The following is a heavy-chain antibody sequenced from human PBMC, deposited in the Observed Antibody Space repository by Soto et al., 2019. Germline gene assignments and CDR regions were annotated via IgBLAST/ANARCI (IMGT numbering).Heavy chain of an antibody. CDR1: GGSFSGYY. V-gene: IGHV4-34*01. CDR2: INHSGST. J-gene: IGHJ6*02. CDR3: ARGQSRCSGDNCYAYRGLDV. D-gene: IGHD2-15*01. Sequence: PSETLSLTCAVYGGSFSGYYWTWIRQPPGKGLEWIGEINHSGSTNYNPSLDSRVTILIDTSKNQFSLKLSSVTAADTAVYYCARGQSRCSGDNCYAYRGLDVRGQGTTVTVSS.